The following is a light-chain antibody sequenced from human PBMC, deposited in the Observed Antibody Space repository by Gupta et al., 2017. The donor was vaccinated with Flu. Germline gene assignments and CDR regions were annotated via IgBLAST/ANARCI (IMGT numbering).Light chain of an antibody. CDR2: DDN. CDR1: NIGSES. J-gene: IGLJ2*01. V-gene: IGLV3-21*02. CDR3: QVWQSSSDPVV. Sequence: SYVLTQPPSVSVAPGQAATINCGGNNIGSESVHWYQQKPGQAPVLVVYDDNDRPSGIPERISASNSGNAATLTISRVEAGDEADYYCQVWQSSSDPVVFGGGTKLTVL.